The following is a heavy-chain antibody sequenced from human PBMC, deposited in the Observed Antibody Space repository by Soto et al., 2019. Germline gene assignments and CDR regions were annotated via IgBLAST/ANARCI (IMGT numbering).Heavy chain of an antibody. CDR1: GFTFSSYG. CDR3: AKELYFSY. D-gene: IGHD3-3*01. CDR2: ISYDGSNK. J-gene: IGHJ4*02. V-gene: IGHV3-30*18. Sequence: GGSLILSCAASGFTFSSYGMHWVRQAPGKGLEWVAVISYDGSNKYYADSVKGRFTISRDNSKNTLYLQMNSLRAEVTAVYYCAKELYFSYWGQGTLVTVSS.